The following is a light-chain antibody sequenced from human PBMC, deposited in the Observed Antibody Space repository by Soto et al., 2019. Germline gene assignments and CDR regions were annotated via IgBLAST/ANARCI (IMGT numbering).Light chain of an antibody. J-gene: IGKJ5*01. CDR3: HQYNNWFPFI. Sequence: EVVLTQSPATLSVSPGERATLSCRASESVNNKLGWYQQKPGQAPRLLIYRASTRATGIPARFSGSGSGTEFTLTISSLQSEDSAVYYCHQYNNWFPFIFGQGTRLEIK. V-gene: IGKV3-15*01. CDR2: RAS. CDR1: ESVNNK.